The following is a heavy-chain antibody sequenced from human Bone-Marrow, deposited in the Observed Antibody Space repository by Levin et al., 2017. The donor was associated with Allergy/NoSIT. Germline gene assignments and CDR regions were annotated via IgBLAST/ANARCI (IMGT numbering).Heavy chain of an antibody. CDR1: GDSVRSTTFY. J-gene: IGHJ4*02. CDR2: IYYTGKT. CDR3: AGHQAGYCIGATCYSDAEFDY. D-gene: IGHD2-15*01. Sequence: PSETLSLTCTVSGDSVRSTTFYWGWIRQPPGKGLEWIGSIYYTGKTYYNLSLKSRVTISSDSSNNQFSLKLTSVTAADTALYYCAGHQAGYCIGATCYSDAEFDYWGQGSLVTVSS. V-gene: IGHV4-39*01.